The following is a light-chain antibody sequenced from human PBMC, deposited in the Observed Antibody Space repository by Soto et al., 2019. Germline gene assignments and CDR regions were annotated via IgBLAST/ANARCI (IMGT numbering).Light chain of an antibody. J-gene: IGLJ3*02. V-gene: IGLV1-36*01. CDR1: SSNIGNHA. CDR2: YDD. Sequence: QSVLTQPPSVSEAPRQRVTISGSGSSSNIGNHAVNWYQQLPGKSPKLLIYYDDLLPSGVSDRFSGSNSGTSASLAISGLQSEDEADYYCAAWDDSLNAWVFGGGTKVTVL. CDR3: AAWDDSLNAWV.